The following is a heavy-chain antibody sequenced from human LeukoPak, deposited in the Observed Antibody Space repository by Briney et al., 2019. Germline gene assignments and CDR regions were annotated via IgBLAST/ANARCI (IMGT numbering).Heavy chain of an antibody. Sequence: GGSLRLSCAASGFTFSSFPMSWVRQAPGKGLEWVSAISGSGGSTYYADSVKGRFTISRDNSKNTLFLQMNSLRAEDTAVYYCAKDTARRLDYWGQGTLVTVSS. D-gene: IGHD4-17*01. V-gene: IGHV3-23*01. CDR1: GFTFSSFP. CDR2: ISGSGGST. CDR3: AKDTARRLDY. J-gene: IGHJ4*02.